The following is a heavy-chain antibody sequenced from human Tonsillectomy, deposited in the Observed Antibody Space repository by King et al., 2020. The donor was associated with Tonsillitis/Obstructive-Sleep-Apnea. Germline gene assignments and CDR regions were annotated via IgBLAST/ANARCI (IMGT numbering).Heavy chain of an antibody. CDR1: GGSISSYY. CDR2: IYYSGST. J-gene: IGHJ4*02. V-gene: IGHV4-59*01. CDR3: ARAVSSVYYCYFDY. Sequence: VQLQESGPGLVKPSETLSLTCTVSGGSISSYYWSWIRQPPGKGLEWIGYIYYSGSTNYNPSLKSRVTISVDTSKNQFSLKLSSVTAADTAVYYCARAVSSVYYCYFDYWGQGTLVTVSS. D-gene: IGHD3-22*01.